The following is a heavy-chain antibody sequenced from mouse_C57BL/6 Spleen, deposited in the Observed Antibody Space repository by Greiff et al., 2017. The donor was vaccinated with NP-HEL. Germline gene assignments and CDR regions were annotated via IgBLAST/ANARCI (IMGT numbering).Heavy chain of an antibody. D-gene: IGHD2-4*01. Sequence: VQLQQPGAELVRPGTSVKLSCKASGYTFTSYWMHWVKQRPGQGLEWIGVIDPSDSYTKYNQKFKGKATLTVDTSSSTAYMQLSSLTSEDSAVYYCARSRDYDSFYAMDYWGQGTSVTVSS. CDR3: ARSRDYDSFYAMDY. CDR1: GYTFTSYW. J-gene: IGHJ4*01. V-gene: IGHV1-59*01. CDR2: IDPSDSYT.